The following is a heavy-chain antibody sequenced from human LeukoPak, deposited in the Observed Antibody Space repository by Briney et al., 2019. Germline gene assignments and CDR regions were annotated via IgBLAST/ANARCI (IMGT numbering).Heavy chain of an antibody. CDR3: ARWAFEGLLSEVFLDY. V-gene: IGHV1-69*04. CDR1: GGTFSSYA. D-gene: IGHD3-10*01. J-gene: IGHJ4*02. CDR2: IIPIIGIA. Sequence: GASVKVSCKASGGTFSSYAISWLRQAPGQGLEWMGRIIPIIGIANYAQKFQGRVTITADISTTTDYMELSSLRSEDTAVYYCARWAFEGLLSEVFLDYWGQGTLVTVSS.